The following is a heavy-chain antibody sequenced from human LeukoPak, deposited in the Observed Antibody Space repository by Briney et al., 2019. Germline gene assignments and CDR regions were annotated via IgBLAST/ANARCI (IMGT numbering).Heavy chain of an antibody. CDR3: AYSSDFQQH. V-gene: IGHV4-34*01. J-gene: IGHJ1*01. D-gene: IGHD3-22*01. Sequence: PSETLSLTCAVYGGSFSDYYWSSFRQPAGKGLEWIGEINHSGSTNYNPSLKSRVTISVDTSKNQFSLKLSSVTAADTAVYYCAYSSDFQQHWGQGTLVTVSS. CDR2: INHSGST. CDR1: GGSFSDYY.